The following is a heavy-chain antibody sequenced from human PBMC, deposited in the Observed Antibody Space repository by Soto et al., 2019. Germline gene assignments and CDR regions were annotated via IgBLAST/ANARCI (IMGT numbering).Heavy chain of an antibody. CDR2: ISAYNGNT. J-gene: IGHJ4*02. Sequence: QVQLVQSGAEVKKPGASVKVSCKASGYTFTSYGISWVRQAPGQGLEWMGWISAYNGNTNYAQKLQGRVTMTTDTSTXXAXXXXXXXXXXXXXXXXXXXXXXXXXXXXCYSGDYWGQGTLVTVSS. D-gene: IGHD2-15*01. CDR3: XXXXXXXXXXXCYSGDY. CDR1: GYTFTSYG. V-gene: IGHV1-18*01.